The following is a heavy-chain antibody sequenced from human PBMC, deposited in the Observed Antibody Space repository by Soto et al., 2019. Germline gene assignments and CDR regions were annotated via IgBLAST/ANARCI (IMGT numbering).Heavy chain of an antibody. CDR2: IYWDDYV. V-gene: IGHV2-5*02. D-gene: IGHD1-26*01. J-gene: IGHJ5*02. CDR3: VHRTVSNGAWFDP. Sequence: GXTPVTPTHTLTXSCAFSVFSLSTNGEGVVWFRQPPGKAPEWLALIYWDDYVRYIPSLRNMLTITKDTSEKQVVLTMNNIATLDTDTYYCVHRTVSNGAWFDPWGQGTLGTVSS. CDR1: VFSLSTNGEG.